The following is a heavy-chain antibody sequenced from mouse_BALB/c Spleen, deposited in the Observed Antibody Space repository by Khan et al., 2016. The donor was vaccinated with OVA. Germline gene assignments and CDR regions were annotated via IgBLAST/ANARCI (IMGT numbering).Heavy chain of an antibody. Sequence: QVQLKQSGPGLAQPSQSLSITCTVSGFSLTSYGIHWVRQSPGKGLEWLGVIWSGGSTDYSAAFISRLSISKDNSKSQVFFKMNSLQANDTAIYYWARNEDYDEVLAYWGQGTRVTVPA. CDR1: GFSLTSYG. D-gene: IGHD2-4*01. V-gene: IGHV2-2*02. J-gene: IGHJ3*01. CDR2: IWSGGST. CDR3: ARNEDYDEVLAY.